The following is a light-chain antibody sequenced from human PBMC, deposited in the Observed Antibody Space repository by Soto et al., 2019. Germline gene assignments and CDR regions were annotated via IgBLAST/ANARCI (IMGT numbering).Light chain of an antibody. CDR2: VAS. V-gene: IGKV1-6*01. Sequence: IQMTQSPSSLSASVGDRVTITCRTSRYIRTALSWYQHRPGQAPKVLICVASSLQSGVPSRFSGSGYGTDFTLTISSLQPEDFATYYCLQYYNYPWTFGQGTKVEIK. CDR1: RYIRTA. J-gene: IGKJ1*01. CDR3: LQYYNYPWT.